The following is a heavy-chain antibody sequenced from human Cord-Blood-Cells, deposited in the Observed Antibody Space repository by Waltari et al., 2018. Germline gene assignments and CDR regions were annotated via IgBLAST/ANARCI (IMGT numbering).Heavy chain of an antibody. J-gene: IGHJ4*02. D-gene: IGHD3-22*01. CDR3: ARRRADYYDSSGYYYFDY. CDR2: ISAYNGNK. CDR1: GYTFTSYG. V-gene: IGHV1-18*01. Sequence: QVQLVQSGAEVKKPGASVKVSCKASGYTFTSYGISWVRQAPGQGLEWMGWISAYNGNKNYAQKRQGRVTMTTDTSTSTAYMGLRSLRSDDTAVYYCARRRADYYDSSGYYYFDYWGQGTLVTVSS.